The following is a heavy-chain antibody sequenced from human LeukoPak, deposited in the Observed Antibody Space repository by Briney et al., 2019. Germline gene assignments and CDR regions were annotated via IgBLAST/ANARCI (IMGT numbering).Heavy chain of an antibody. CDR1: GFTVSRNY. Sequence: PGGSRRLSCAASGFTVSRNYMSWVRQAPGKGLEWVSVIYSGGSTDYADSVKGRFTISRDNSKNTLYLQMNSLRAEDTAVYYCARGEQKLTGETYWYFDLWGRGTLVTVSS. J-gene: IGHJ2*01. CDR2: IYSGGST. CDR3: ARGEQKLTGETYWYFDL. V-gene: IGHV3-53*01. D-gene: IGHD1-20*01.